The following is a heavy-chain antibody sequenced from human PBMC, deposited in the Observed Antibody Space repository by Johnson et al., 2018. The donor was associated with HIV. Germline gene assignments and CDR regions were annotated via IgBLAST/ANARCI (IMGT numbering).Heavy chain of an antibody. V-gene: IGHV3-21*02. D-gene: IGHD3-22*01. J-gene: IGHJ3*02. CDR2: ISWDGANT. CDR1: SNY. CDR3: AREIRITMIKGHGGVAFDI. Sequence: VQLVESGGGLVQPGGSLRLSCVGSSNYKSWVRQAPGKGLEWVSLISWDGANTYYGDSVKGRFSISRDNSKKSLYLQMNSLRAEDTALYYCAREIRITMIKGHGGVAFDIWGQGTMVTVSS.